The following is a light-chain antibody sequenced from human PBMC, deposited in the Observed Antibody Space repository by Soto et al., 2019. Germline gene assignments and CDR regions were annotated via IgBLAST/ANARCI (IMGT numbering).Light chain of an antibody. CDR2: GAS. V-gene: IGKV3-15*01. CDR3: QQYNNWPPYT. CDR1: QSVSSN. J-gene: IGKJ2*01. Sequence: EIVMTQSPATLSVSPGERATLSCRASQSVSSNLAWYQQKPGQAPRLLIYGASTRATGIPARFSRSGSGTDFTLTISSLQSEDFAVYYCQQYNNWPPYTFGQGTKLEIK.